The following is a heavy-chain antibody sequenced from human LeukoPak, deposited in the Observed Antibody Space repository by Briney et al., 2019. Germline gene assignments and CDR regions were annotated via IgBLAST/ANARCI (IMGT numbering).Heavy chain of an antibody. D-gene: IGHD5-18*01. CDR3: ARDFSDTDWFDP. J-gene: IGHJ5*02. V-gene: IGHV3-73*01. CDR1: GFTFSGSL. Sequence: PGGSLRLSCAASGFTFSGSLIHWVRQASGKGLEWVGRIRTKADSYATAYAASVKGRFTISRDNAKNSLYLQMNSLRAEDTAVYYCARDFSDTDWFDPWGQGTLVTVSS. CDR2: IRTKADSYAT.